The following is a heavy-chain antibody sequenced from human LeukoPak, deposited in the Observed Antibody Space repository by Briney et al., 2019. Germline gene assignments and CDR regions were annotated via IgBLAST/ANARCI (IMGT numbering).Heavy chain of an antibody. V-gene: IGHV4-39*01. D-gene: IGHD4-17*01. CDR1: GDSISSSSYY. CDR3: ARGRGDYGLNYFDY. CDR2: IHYSGST. J-gene: IGHJ4*02. Sequence: SETLSLTCTVSGDSISSSSYYWGWIRQPPGKGLEWIGSIHYSGSTYYNPSLKSRVTMSVDTSKNQFSLKLSPVTAADTAVYYCARGRGDYGLNYFDYWGQGTLVTVSS.